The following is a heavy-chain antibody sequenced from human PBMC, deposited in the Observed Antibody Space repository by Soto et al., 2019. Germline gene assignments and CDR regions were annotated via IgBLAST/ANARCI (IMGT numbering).Heavy chain of an antibody. V-gene: IGHV3-21*01. Sequence: PGGSLRLSCAASGFTFSSYSMNWVRQAPGKGLEWVSSISSSSSYIYYADSVKGRFTISRDNAKNSLYLQMNSLRAEDTAVYYCARDSQAIFGVVIYHDAFDIWGQGTMVTVSS. CDR2: ISSSSSYI. J-gene: IGHJ3*02. CDR3: ARDSQAIFGVVIYHDAFDI. CDR1: GFTFSSYS. D-gene: IGHD3-3*01.